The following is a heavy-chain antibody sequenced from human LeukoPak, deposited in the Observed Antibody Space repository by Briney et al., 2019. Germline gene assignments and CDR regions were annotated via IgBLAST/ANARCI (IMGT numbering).Heavy chain of an antibody. CDR1: GYTFTGYH. J-gene: IGHJ3*02. CDR3: VKGWDSSGYYAFDI. D-gene: IGHD3-22*01. Sequence: ASVKVSCKASGYTFTGYHIHWVRQAPGQGPEWMAWINPNSGGTKYAQKFQGRVTMTRDTSISTAYMEMSRLTSDDTAVYYCVKGWDSSGYYAFDIWGQGTMVTVSS. V-gene: IGHV1-2*02. CDR2: INPNSGGT.